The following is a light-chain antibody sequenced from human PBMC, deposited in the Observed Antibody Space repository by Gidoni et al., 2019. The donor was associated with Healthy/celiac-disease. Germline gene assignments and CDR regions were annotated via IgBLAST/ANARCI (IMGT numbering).Light chain of an antibody. Sequence: EIVLTQSPGTLSLSPGERATLSCRASQSVSSSYLAWYQQKPGQAPRLLIYGAYSRATGIPDRFSGSGYGTDFTLTISRLEPEDFAVYYCQQYGSSPALTFGGGTKVEIK. CDR1: QSVSSSY. CDR3: QQYGSSPALT. CDR2: GAY. J-gene: IGKJ4*01. V-gene: IGKV3-20*01.